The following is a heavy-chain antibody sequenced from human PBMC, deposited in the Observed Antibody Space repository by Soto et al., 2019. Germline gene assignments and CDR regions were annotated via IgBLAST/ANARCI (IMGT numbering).Heavy chain of an antibody. V-gene: IGHV1-3*01. CDR3: TRDPLYCDATAACSASKNWFDP. Sequence: ASVKVSCKASGYSFTNFAVHWMRQSPGQSLEWMGWINPGNGDTHYSRNFQGRVTMTSDTSASTTYMELSSLRSEDTAVYYCTRDPLYCDATAACSASKNWFDPWGQGTLVTVSS. J-gene: IGHJ5*02. CDR2: INPGNGDT. D-gene: IGHD3-16*01. CDR1: GYSFTNFA.